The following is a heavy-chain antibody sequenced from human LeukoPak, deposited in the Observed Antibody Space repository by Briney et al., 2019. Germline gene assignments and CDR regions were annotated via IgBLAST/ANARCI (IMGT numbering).Heavy chain of an antibody. CDR2: INGDGGST. V-gene: IGHV3-64D*06. CDR1: GFTFNNYA. D-gene: IGHD3-16*01. CDR3: VKTKVTFGGLIRTDAFDI. Sequence: GGSLRLSCSASGFTFNNYALHWVRQAPGKGLEYVSGINGDGGSTYYADSVRGRFTISRDNSKNTLYLQMSSLRPEDTAVYFCVKTKVTFGGLIRTDAFDIWGQGTMVTVSS. J-gene: IGHJ3*02.